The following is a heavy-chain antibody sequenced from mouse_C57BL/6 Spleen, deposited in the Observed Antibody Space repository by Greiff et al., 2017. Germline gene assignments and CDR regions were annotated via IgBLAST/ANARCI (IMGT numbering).Heavy chain of an antibody. CDR1: GFTFTDYY. V-gene: IGHV7-3*01. D-gene: IGHD1-1*01. CDR2: IRNKANGYTT. J-gene: IGHJ3*01. CDR3: ARGDYYGSSPWFAY. Sequence: EVHLVESGGGLVQPGGSLSLSCAASGFTFTDYYLSWVRQPPGKALEWLGFIRNKANGYTTEYSASVKGRFTISRDNSQSILYLQMNALRAEDSATYYCARGDYYGSSPWFAYWGQGTLVTVSA.